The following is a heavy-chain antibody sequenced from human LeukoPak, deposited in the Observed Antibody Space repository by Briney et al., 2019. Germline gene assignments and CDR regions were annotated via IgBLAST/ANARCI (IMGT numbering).Heavy chain of an antibody. CDR2: ISGSGDTT. CDR1: GFTFSTFA. D-gene: IGHD7-27*01. Sequence: GGSLRLSCTASGFTFSTFAMGWVRQAPGKGVQWVSGISGSGDTTYYADSVKGRFAISRDNSENTLYLQMNRLRDEDTAVYHCAKDFLGTVPDVFDIWGQGTMVTVSS. CDR3: AKDFLGTVPDVFDI. V-gene: IGHV3-23*01. J-gene: IGHJ3*02.